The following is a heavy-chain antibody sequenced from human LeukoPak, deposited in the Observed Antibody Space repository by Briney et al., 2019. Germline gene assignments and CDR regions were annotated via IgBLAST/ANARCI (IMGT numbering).Heavy chain of an antibody. V-gene: IGHV3-66*01. CDR3: ARDFPRAIYCNNTICSPGFDY. J-gene: IGHJ4*02. Sequence: GGSLRLSCAASGFTFSSYAMSWVRQAPGKGLEWVSVIYSGGSTYYADSVKGRFTISRDNAKNSLFLQMNSLRAEDTAVYYCARDFPRAIYCNNTICSPGFDYWGQGTLVTVSS. CDR2: IYSGGST. D-gene: IGHD2-2*01. CDR1: GFTFSSYA.